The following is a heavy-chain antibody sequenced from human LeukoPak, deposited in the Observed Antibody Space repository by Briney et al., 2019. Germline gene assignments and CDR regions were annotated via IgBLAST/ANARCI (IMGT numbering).Heavy chain of an antibody. CDR1: GGSFSGYY. D-gene: IGHD5-18*01. Sequence: SETLSLTCAVYGGSFSGYYWSWIRQPPGKGLELIGEINHSGSTNYNPPLKSRVTISVDTSKNQFSLKLSSVTAADTAVYYCASSTPWIQLWYGRDYWGQGTLVTVSS. V-gene: IGHV4-34*01. J-gene: IGHJ4*02. CDR2: INHSGST. CDR3: ASSTPWIQLWYGRDY.